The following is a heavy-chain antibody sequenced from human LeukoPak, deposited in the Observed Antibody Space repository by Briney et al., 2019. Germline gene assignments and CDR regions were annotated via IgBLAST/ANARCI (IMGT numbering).Heavy chain of an antibody. V-gene: IGHV3-30*04. CDR2: ISYDGSNK. CDR1: GFTFSSYA. CDR3: ARDPLDTAMVHFDY. J-gene: IGHJ4*02. Sequence: GGSLRLSCAASGFTFSSYAMHWVRQAPGKGLEWVAVISYDGSNKYYADSVKGRFTISRDNSKNTLYLQMNSLRAEDTAVYYCARDPLDTAMVHFDYWGQGTLVTVSS. D-gene: IGHD5-18*01.